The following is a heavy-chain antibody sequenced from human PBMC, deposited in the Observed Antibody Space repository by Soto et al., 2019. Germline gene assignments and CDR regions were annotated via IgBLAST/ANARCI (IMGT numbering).Heavy chain of an antibody. J-gene: IGHJ6*02. CDR1: GYTFTGYY. Sequence: ASVKVSCKASGYTFTGYYMHWVRQAPGQGLEWMGWINPNSGGTNYAQKFQGRVTMTRDTSISTAYMELSRLRSDDTAVYYCARPPNFNCGMDVWGQGTTVTVSS. D-gene: IGHD2-8*01. CDR2: INPNSGGT. CDR3: ARPPNFNCGMDV. V-gene: IGHV1-2*02.